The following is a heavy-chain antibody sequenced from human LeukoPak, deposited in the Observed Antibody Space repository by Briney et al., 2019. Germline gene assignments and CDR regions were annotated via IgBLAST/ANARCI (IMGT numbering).Heavy chain of an antibody. CDR1: GGSISSYY. Sequence: SETLSLTCTVSGGSISSYYWSWIRQPTGKGLEWIGYIYYSGSTNYNPSLKSRVTISVDTSKNQFSLKLSSVTAADTAVYYCARGGAVANDAFDIWGQGTMVTVSS. D-gene: IGHD6-19*01. CDR3: ARGGAVANDAFDI. V-gene: IGHV4-59*01. J-gene: IGHJ3*02. CDR2: IYYSGST.